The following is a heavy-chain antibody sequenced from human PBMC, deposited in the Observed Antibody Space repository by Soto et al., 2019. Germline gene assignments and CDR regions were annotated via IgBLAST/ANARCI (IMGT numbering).Heavy chain of an antibody. Sequence: QVQLVQSGAEVKKPGSSVKVSCQASGGTFSSYAISWMRQCPGQGREWMGGIILIFGTANYAQKLQGRVTITADESTSTAYMELSRLGSEHTPVYYCARPDTMVRGVISPLYYYDRDVWGRGSTVTVAS. CDR2: IILIFGTA. D-gene: IGHD3-10*01. CDR1: GGTFSSYA. V-gene: IGHV1-69*01. J-gene: IGHJ6*04. CDR3: ARPDTMVRGVISPLYYYDRDV.